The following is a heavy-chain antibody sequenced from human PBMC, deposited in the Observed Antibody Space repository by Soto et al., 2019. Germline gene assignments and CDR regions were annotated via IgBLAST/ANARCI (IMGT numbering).Heavy chain of an antibody. CDR1: GFTFSSYW. V-gene: IGHV3-74*01. CDR3: ARGRGYGDYFYFDY. Sequence: EVQLGESGGGLVQPGGSLRLSCAASGFTFSSYWIHWVRQAPGKGLVWVSRIGSDGSPTRYADSVKGRFTISRDNAKNTLYLQMSSLRAEDTAVYYCARGRGYGDYFYFDYWGQGTLVTVSS. J-gene: IGHJ4*02. CDR2: IGSDGSPT. D-gene: IGHD4-17*01.